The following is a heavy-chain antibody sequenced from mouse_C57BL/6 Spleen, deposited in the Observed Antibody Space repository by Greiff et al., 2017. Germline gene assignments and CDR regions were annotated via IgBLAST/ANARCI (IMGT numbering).Heavy chain of an antibody. V-gene: IGHV3-1*01. CDR2: ISYSGST. Sequence: VKLMESGPGMVKPSQSLSLTCTVTGYSITSGYDWHWIRHFPGNKLEWMGYISYSGSTNYNPSLQSRISITHATYKTQFLLKLKSVTAEDAATYYCASVATRPHWDLDVWGTGTTVTVSS. J-gene: IGHJ1*03. CDR1: GYSITSGYD. D-gene: IGHD1-1*01. CDR3: ASVATRPHWDLDV.